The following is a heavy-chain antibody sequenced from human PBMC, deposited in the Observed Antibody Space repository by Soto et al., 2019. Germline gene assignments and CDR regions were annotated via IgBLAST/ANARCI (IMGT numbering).Heavy chain of an antibody. CDR1: GYIFTNYG. J-gene: IGHJ4*02. CDR2: ISGYNGYP. CDR3: ARGSAGALYDC. Sequence: QVQLVQSGAEVRQPGASVNVSCKTSGYIFTNYGVAWVRQAPAQGLELVAWISGYNGYPKYTQKFQGRVTVTTDTSTRTGYMELRNLRSADTAVSYCARGSAGALYDCWGQGTLVTVSS. D-gene: IGHD6-13*01. V-gene: IGHV1-18*01.